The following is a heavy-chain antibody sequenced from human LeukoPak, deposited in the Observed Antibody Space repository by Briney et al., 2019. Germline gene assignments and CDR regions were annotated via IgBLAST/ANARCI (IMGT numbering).Heavy chain of an antibody. V-gene: IGHV4-34*01. CDR2: INHSGST. J-gene: IGHJ5*02. CDR1: GGSFSGYY. CDR3: ARAPWLLNWFDP. Sequence: SETLSLICAVYGGSFSGYYWSWIRQPPGKGLEWVGEINHSGSTNYNPSLKSRVTISVDTSKNQFSLKLSSVTAADTAVYYCARAPWLLNWFDPWGQGTLVTVSS. D-gene: IGHD3-9*01.